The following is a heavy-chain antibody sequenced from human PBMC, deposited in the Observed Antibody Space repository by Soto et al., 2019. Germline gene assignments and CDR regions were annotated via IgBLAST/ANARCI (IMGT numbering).Heavy chain of an antibody. CDR1: GFTFSIYN. J-gene: IGHJ4*02. CDR3: TKGATVTSGYYFDY. CDR2: ISTSSSYM. V-gene: IGHV3-21*01. Sequence: EVQLVESGGGLVKPGGSLRLSCAASGFTFSIYNMNWVRQAPGKGLEWVSYISTSSSYMYYADSVNGRFTISRDNAKNSLYLQMNSLRAEDTAVYYCTKGATVTSGYYFDYWGQGTLVTVSS. D-gene: IGHD4-17*01.